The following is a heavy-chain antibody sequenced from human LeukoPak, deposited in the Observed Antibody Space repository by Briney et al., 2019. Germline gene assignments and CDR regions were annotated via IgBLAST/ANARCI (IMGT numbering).Heavy chain of an antibody. Sequence: ASVKVSCRASGYTFTSYDINWVRQATGQGLEWMGWMNPNSGNTGYAQKFQGRVTMTRNTSISTAYMELSSLRSEDTAVYYCARGKYSSSWYAFYRFSEFDYWGQGTLVTVSS. CDR1: GYTFTSYD. V-gene: IGHV1-8*01. J-gene: IGHJ4*02. CDR3: ARGKYSSSWYAFYRFSEFDY. CDR2: MNPNSGNT. D-gene: IGHD6-13*01.